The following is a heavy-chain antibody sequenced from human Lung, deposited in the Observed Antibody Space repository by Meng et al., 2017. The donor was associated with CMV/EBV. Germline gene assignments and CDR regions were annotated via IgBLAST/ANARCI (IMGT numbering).Heavy chain of an antibody. Sequence: QVQTLQSGAEVKNPGASVKVSCKASGYTFTSYGFNWVRQAPGQGLEWMGWISVKNGEAKYPQNFQGRVTMTTDTTTSTAYMELRSLTSDDTAVYYCARYVPNGSFWYFDFWGRGTLVTVSS. J-gene: IGHJ2*01. D-gene: IGHD2-8*01. CDR1: GYTFTSYG. CDR2: ISVKNGEA. CDR3: ARYVPNGSFWYFDF. V-gene: IGHV1-18*01.